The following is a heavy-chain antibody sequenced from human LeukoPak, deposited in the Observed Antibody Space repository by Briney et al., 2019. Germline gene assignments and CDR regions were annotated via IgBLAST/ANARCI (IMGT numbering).Heavy chain of an antibody. D-gene: IGHD5-24*01. CDR2: ISSSGSTI. Sequence: GGSLRLSCAASGFTFSSYEMTWVRQAPGKGLAWVSYISSSGSTIYYADSVKGRFTISRDNAKNSLYLQMNSLRAEDMAVYYCARGNSREMATITGAFDIWGQGTMVTVSS. J-gene: IGHJ3*02. CDR1: GFTFSSYE. V-gene: IGHV3-48*03. CDR3: ARGNSREMATITGAFDI.